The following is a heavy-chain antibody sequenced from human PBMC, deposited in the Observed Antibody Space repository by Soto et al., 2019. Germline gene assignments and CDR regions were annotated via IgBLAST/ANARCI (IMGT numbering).Heavy chain of an antibody. V-gene: IGHV1-24*01. D-gene: IGHD1-1*01. CDR1: GYTLTELS. CDR3: ATEVHGQGVRDAYYFDY. J-gene: IGHJ4*02. Sequence: ASVKVSCKVSGYTLTELSMHWVRQAPGKGLEWMGGFDPEDGETIYAQKFQGRVTMTEDTSTDTAYMELSSLRSEDTAVYYCATEVHGQGVRDAYYFDYWGQGTLVTVSS. CDR2: FDPEDGET.